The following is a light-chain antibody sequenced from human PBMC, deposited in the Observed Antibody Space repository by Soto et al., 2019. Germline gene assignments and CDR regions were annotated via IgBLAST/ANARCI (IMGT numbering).Light chain of an antibody. Sequence: EIVLTQSPGTLSLSPGERATLSCRASQSVSSSYLAWYQQKPGQAPRLLIYGASSRATGIPDGFSGSGSGTAFTLTISRLEPEDFAVYYCQQYGSSLLFTFGPGTKVDIK. CDR1: QSVSSSY. V-gene: IGKV3-20*01. J-gene: IGKJ3*01. CDR2: GAS. CDR3: QQYGSSLLFT.